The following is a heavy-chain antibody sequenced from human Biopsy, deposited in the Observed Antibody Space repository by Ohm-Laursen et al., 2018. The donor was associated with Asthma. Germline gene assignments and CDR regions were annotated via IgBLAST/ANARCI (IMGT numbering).Heavy chain of an antibody. D-gene: IGHD3-3*01. CDR2: ISYDGSNK. CDR3: AKDTEGRYDFWSGLSYNYYGMDV. Sequence: SLRLSCAASGFTFSSYGMYWVRQAPGKGLEWVAVISYDGSNKYYVDSVKGRFTISRDNSKNTLYLQMNSLRAEDTAVYYCAKDTEGRYDFWSGLSYNYYGMDVWDQGTTVTVSS. CDR1: GFTFSSYG. J-gene: IGHJ6*02. V-gene: IGHV3-30*18.